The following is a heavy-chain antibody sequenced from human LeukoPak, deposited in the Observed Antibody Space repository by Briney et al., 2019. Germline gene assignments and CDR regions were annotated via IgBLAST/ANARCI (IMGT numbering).Heavy chain of an antibody. D-gene: IGHD3-9*01. CDR3: ARASTLRYFDWLSLPDLDY. CDR1: GGSISSNTHF. Sequence: SETLSLTCTVSGGSISSNTHFWGWIRQPPGKGLEWIGTIYYSGSTNYNPSLKSRVTISVDTSKNQFSLKLSSVTATDTAVYYCARASTLRYFDWLSLPDLDYWGQGTLVTVSS. J-gene: IGHJ4*02. V-gene: IGHV4-39*07. CDR2: IYYSGST.